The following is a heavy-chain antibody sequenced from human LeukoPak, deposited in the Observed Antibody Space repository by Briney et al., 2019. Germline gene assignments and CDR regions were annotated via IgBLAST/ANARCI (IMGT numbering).Heavy chain of an antibody. D-gene: IGHD3-22*01. CDR3: ARLDSSGSYFDY. Sequence: SETLSLTCTVSVGSISSYYWSWIRQPPGKGLEWIGYIYYSGSTNYNPSLKSRVTISVDTSKNQFSLKLSSVTAADTAVYYCARLDSSGSYFDYWGQGTLVTVSS. CDR1: VGSISSYY. V-gene: IGHV4-59*08. J-gene: IGHJ4*02. CDR2: IYYSGST.